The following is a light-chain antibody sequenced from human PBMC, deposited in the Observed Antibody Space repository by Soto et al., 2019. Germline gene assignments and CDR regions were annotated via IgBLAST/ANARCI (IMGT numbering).Light chain of an antibody. J-gene: IGKJ3*01. CDR3: QQYDNLLFT. Sequence: IQMTQSPSSLSASGGDRVTITCLASQDISNYLNWYQQKPGQAPTLLIYGASNLDTGVPSRFSGSGSGTDFTLTISSLQTDDFATYDWQQYDNLLFTFGPGTKVDIK. CDR1: QDISNY. CDR2: GAS. V-gene: IGKV1-33*01.